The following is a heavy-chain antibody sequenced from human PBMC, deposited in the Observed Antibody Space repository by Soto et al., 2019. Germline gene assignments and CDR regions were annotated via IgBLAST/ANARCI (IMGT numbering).Heavy chain of an antibody. CDR2: IYSGGST. CDR1: GFTVSSNY. Sequence: EVQLVESGGGLVQPGGSLRLSCAASGFTVSSNYMSWVRQAPGKGLEWVSVIYSGGSTYYAYSVKGRFTISRHNSKNTLYLQMNSLRAEDTAVYYCARDLEVGYYYMDVWGKGTTVTVSS. J-gene: IGHJ6*03. CDR3: ARDLEVGYYYMDV. V-gene: IGHV3-53*04.